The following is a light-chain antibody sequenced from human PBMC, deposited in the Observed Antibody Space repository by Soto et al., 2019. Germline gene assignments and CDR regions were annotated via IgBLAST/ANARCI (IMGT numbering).Light chain of an antibody. J-gene: IGKJ1*01. Sequence: ETVLTQSPGTLSLSPGEGATLSCRASQSITSNYLAWYQQKPGQAPRLLIYGASSSATGIPDRFSGSGSGTDFTLTISRLEPEDFAVYYCQQYGSSPLTFAQGTKVEIK. CDR2: GAS. V-gene: IGKV3-20*01. CDR3: QQYGSSPLT. CDR1: QSITSNY.